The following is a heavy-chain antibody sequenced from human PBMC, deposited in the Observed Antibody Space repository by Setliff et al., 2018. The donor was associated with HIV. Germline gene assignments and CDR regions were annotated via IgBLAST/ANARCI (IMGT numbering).Heavy chain of an antibody. J-gene: IGHJ3*02. V-gene: IGHV3-21*01. D-gene: IGHD4-17*01. CDR3: ARDPTARGDAFDI. CDR2: ISSSSRYI. Sequence: GGSLRLSCEASGFTFKSYSINWVRQAPGQGLEWVSSISSSSRYIYYADSVKGRFTISRDNAKNSLFLQMNSLRAEDTAVYYCARDPTARGDAFDIWGQGTMVTVSS. CDR1: GFTFKSYS.